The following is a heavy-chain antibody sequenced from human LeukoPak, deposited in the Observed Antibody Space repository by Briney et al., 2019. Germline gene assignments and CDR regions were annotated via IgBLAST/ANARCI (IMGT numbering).Heavy chain of an antibody. J-gene: IGHJ4*02. Sequence: PSETLSLTCTVSGGSISSYYWSWIRQPPGKGLEWIGYIYYSGSTNYNPSLKSRVTISVDASKNQFSLKLSSVTAADTAVYYCARDTFGYFDYWGQGTLDTVSS. CDR3: ARDTFGYFDY. D-gene: IGHD3-16*01. CDR2: IYYSGST. V-gene: IGHV4-59*01. CDR1: GGSISSYY.